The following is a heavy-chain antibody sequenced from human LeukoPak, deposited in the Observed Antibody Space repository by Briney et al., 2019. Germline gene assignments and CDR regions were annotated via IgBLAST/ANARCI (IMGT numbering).Heavy chain of an antibody. D-gene: IGHD3-10*01. CDR2: IYYSGST. V-gene: IGHV4-59*12. CDR1: GGSISSYY. J-gene: IGHJ4*02. Sequence: SETLSLTCTVSGGSISSYYWSWIRQPPGKGLEWIGYIYYSGSTNYNPSLKSRVTISVDTSKNQFSLKLSSVTAADTAVYYCARRNRVRGVYRTIDYWGQGTLATVSS. CDR3: ARRNRVRGVYRTIDY.